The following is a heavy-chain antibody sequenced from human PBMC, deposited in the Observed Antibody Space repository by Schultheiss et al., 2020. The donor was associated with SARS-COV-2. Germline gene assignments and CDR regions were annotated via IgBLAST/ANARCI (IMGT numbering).Heavy chain of an antibody. V-gene: IGHV1-69*13. D-gene: IGHD3-3*01. CDR2: IIPIFGTA. CDR1: GGTFSSYA. J-gene: IGHJ2*01. CDR3: ARDRYDFWSGYVSYWSFDL. Sequence: SVKVSCKASGGTFSSYAISWVRQAPGQGLEWMGGIIPIFGTANYAQKFQGRVTITADESTSTAYMELSSLRSEDTAVYNCARDRYDFWSGYVSYWSFDLWGRGTLVTVSS.